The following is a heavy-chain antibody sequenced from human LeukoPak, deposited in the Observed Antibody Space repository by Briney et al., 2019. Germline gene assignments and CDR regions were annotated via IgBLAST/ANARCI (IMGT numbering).Heavy chain of an antibody. V-gene: IGHV3-21*01. Sequence: GGSLRLSCAASGFTFSSYSMNWVRQAPGKGLEWVSSISSSSSYIYYADSVKGRFTISRDNAKDSLYLQMNSLRAEDTAVYYCARALTTVTFDYWGQGTLVTVSS. CDR1: GFTFSSYS. D-gene: IGHD4-17*01. J-gene: IGHJ4*02. CDR3: ARALTTVTFDY. CDR2: ISSSSSYI.